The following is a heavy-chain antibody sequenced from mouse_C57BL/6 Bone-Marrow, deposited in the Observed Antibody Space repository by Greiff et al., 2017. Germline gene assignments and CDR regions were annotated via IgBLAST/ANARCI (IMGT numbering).Heavy chain of an antibody. Sequence: QVQLQQPGAELVKPGASVKLSCKASGYTFTSYWMQWVKQRTGQGLEWIGEIDPSDSYTNYNQKFKGKATLTVDTSSSTAYMQLSSLTSEDSAVYYCAILEAMDYWGQGTSVTVSS. CDR1: GYTFTSYW. CDR2: IDPSDSYT. J-gene: IGHJ4*01. CDR3: AILEAMDY. V-gene: IGHV1-50*01.